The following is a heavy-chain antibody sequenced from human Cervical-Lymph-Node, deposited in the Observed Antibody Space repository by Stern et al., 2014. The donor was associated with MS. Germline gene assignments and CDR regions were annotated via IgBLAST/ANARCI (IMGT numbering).Heavy chain of an antibody. CDR2: ITPTPGRT. Sequence: QVQLVQSGAELKTPGSSVKLSCKASTGAFTTYAISWVRLAPGQGLEWMGRITPTPGRTNYAQKFQGRVTITADKSTTTVYMELSSLTSDDTAVYYCARDLSGSTDFPLDYWGQGTLVTVSS. D-gene: IGHD3-3*01. J-gene: IGHJ4*02. CDR1: TGAFTTYA. V-gene: IGHV1-69*09. CDR3: ARDLSGSTDFPLDY.